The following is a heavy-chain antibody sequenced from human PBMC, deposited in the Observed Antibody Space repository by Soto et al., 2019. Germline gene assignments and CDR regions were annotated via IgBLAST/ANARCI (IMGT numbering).Heavy chain of an antibody. D-gene: IGHD2-15*01. V-gene: IGHV3-53*04. J-gene: IGHJ4*02. CDR2: IYSGGST. CDR1: GFTVSSNY. CDR3: ARDPTACSGGSCYQD. Sequence: GGSLRLSCAASGFTVSSNYMSWVRQAPGKGLEWVSVIYSGGSTYYADSVKGGFTISRHNSKNTLYLQMNSLRAEDTAVYYCARDPTACSGGSCYQDWGQGTLVTVSS.